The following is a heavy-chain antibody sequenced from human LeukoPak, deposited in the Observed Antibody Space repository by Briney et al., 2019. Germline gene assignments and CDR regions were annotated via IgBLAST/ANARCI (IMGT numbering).Heavy chain of an antibody. CDR1: GFTVSSNY. CDR2: IHRGGST. Sequence: GGSLRLSCAASGFTVSSNYMNWARQAPGKGLEWVSVIHRGGSTYYADSVKGRFTISRDNSKNTLYLQMNSLRVEDTAVYYCARDPAGPGDSYFDLWGRGTLVTVSS. J-gene: IGHJ2*01. CDR3: ARDPAGPGDSYFDL. V-gene: IGHV3-53*01.